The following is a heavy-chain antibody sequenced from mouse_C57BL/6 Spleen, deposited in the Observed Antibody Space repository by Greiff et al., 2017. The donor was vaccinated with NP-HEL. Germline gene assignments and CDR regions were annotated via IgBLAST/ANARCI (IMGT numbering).Heavy chain of an antibody. Sequence: QVQLQQPGAELVLPGASVKLSCKASGYTFTSYWMHWVKQRPGQGLEWIGEIDPSDSYTNYNQKFKGKSTLTVDKSSSTAYMQLSSLTSEDSAVYYCARILYDYDGGFAYWGQGTLVTVSA. J-gene: IGHJ3*01. CDR3: ARILYDYDGGFAY. V-gene: IGHV1-69*01. D-gene: IGHD2-4*01. CDR1: GYTFTSYW. CDR2: IDPSDSYT.